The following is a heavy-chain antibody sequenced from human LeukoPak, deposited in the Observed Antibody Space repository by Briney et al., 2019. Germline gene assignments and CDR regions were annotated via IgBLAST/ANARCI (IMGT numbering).Heavy chain of an antibody. CDR2: IIPMLGTP. CDR1: GGTFSSYD. D-gene: IGHD2-2*01. J-gene: IGHJ4*02. CDR3: ASGSTDIVVVPATLRNYYFDY. V-gene: IGHV1-69*06. Sequence: SVKVSCKASGGTFSSYDISWVRQAPGQGLEWMGGIIPMLGTPNYAQKFQGRVTITADKSTSTAYMDLSSLRSEDTAVYYCASGSTDIVVVPATLRNYYFDYWGQGTLVTVSS.